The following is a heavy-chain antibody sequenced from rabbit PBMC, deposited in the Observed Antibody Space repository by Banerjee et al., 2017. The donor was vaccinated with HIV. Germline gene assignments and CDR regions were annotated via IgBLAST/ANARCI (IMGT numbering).Heavy chain of an antibody. CDR1: GFSFSDKYV. J-gene: IGHJ4*01. CDR3: ARDAGYAGSNL. CDR2: INTNSGNT. D-gene: IGHD4-2*01. Sequence: QSLEESGGDLVKPGRSLTLTCTASGFSFSDKYVMCWVRQAPGKGLEWIGCINTNSGNTVYASWAKGRFTISKTSSTTVPLQMTSLTAADTATYFCARDAGYAGSNLWGQGTLVTVS. V-gene: IGHV1S40*01.